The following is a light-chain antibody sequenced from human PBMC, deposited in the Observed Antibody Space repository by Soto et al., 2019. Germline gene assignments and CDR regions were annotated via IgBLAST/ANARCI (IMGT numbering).Light chain of an antibody. J-gene: IGLJ1*01. CDR2: DVT. V-gene: IGLV2-11*01. CDR3: CSYAGSYTYV. Sequence: QSALTQPRSVSGSPGQSVTISCTGTSSDVGGYNYVSWYQHHPGKAPKLMIYDVTKRPSGVRDRFSASKSGNTASLTISGLQAEDEVDYYCCSYAGSYTYVFGTGTKVTVL. CDR1: SSDVGGYNY.